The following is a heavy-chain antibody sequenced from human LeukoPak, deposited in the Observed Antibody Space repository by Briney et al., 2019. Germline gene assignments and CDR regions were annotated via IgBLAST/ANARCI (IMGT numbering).Heavy chain of an antibody. Sequence: SGGSLRLSCGASGFTFSSYGMHWVRQAPGKGLEWVAFIRYDGSNKYYADSVKGRFTISRDNSKNTLYLQMNSLRAEDTAVYYCAKDYCSSTSCYNNYFDYWGQGTLVTVSS. CDR2: IRYDGSNK. D-gene: IGHD2-2*02. J-gene: IGHJ4*02. V-gene: IGHV3-30*02. CDR3: AKDYCSSTSCYNNYFDY. CDR1: GFTFSSYG.